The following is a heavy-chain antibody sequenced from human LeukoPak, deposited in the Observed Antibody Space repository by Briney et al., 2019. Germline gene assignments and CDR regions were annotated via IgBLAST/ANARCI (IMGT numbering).Heavy chain of an antibody. D-gene: IGHD3-10*01. CDR2: ISFDGSNK. CDR1: RFTFSACG. CDR3: AKGTGVDRQYFEN. V-gene: IGHV3-30*18. Sequence: GGSLRLSCAASRFTFSACGMHWVRQAPGKGLEWVAAISFDGSNKYYADSVKGRFTISRDNSMNTLYLQMNSLRAEDTAVYYCAKGTGVDRQYFENWGQGTLVTVSS. J-gene: IGHJ4*02.